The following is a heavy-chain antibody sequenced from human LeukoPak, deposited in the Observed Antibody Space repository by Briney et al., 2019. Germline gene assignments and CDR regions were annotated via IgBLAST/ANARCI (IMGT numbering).Heavy chain of an antibody. V-gene: IGHV4-30-2*01. CDR1: GGSISSGGYY. CDR3: AKAGKQLVHYYYYYMDV. D-gene: IGHD6-6*01. Sequence: PSETLSLTCTVSGGSISSGGYYWSWIRQPPGKGLEWIGYIYHSGSTYYNPSLKSRVTISVDRSKNQFSLKLSSVTAADTAVYYCAKAGKQLVHYYYYYMDVWGKGTTVTVSS. J-gene: IGHJ6*03. CDR2: IYHSGST.